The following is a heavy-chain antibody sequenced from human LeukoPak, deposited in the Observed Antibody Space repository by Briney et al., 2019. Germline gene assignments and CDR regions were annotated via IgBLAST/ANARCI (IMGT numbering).Heavy chain of an antibody. CDR1: GGSFSSSSYY. Sequence: SETLSLTCTVSGGSFSSSSYYWGWIRQPPGKGLEWIGSIYYSGSTYDNPSLKSRVTISVDTSKKQLSLKLSSVTAADTAVYYCARTGYSSSWHYWGQGTLVIVSS. V-gene: IGHV4-39*01. CDR3: ARTGYSSSWHY. J-gene: IGHJ4*02. CDR2: IYYSGST. D-gene: IGHD6-13*01.